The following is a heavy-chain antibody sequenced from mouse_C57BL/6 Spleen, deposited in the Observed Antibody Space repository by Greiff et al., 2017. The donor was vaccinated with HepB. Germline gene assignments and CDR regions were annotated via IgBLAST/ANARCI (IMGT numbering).Heavy chain of an antibody. Sequence: EVQRVESGPELVKPGASVKIPCKASGYTFTDYNMDWVKQSHGKSLEWIGDINPNNGGTIYNQKFKGKATLTVDKSSSTAYMELRSLTSEDTAVYYCARATGPWFAYWGQGTLVTVSA. CDR1: GYTFTDYN. CDR3: ARATGPWFAY. J-gene: IGHJ3*01. D-gene: IGHD4-1*01. V-gene: IGHV1-18*01. CDR2: INPNNGGT.